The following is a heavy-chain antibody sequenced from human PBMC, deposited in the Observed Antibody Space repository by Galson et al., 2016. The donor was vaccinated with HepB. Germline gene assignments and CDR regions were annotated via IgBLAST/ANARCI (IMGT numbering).Heavy chain of an antibody. CDR2: IYYSGRT. Sequence: TLSLTCTVSGASISGYYLSWIRQPPGKGLEWIGYIYYSGRTNYNPSLKSRVTISVDTSKNQFSLKLSSVTAADTAVYYCARDDSGGWYGFHYGIDVWGQGTTVTVSS. D-gene: IGHD6-19*01. V-gene: IGHV4-59*01. J-gene: IGHJ6*02. CDR3: ARDDSGGWYGFHYGIDV. CDR1: GASISGYY.